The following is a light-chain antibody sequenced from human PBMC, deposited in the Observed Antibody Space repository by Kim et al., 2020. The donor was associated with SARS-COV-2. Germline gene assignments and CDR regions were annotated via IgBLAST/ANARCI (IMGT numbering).Light chain of an antibody. CDR3: QQYYRYPIT. CDR1: HDISNN. CDR2: AAS. V-gene: IGKV1-16*02. Sequence: DTQMTQSPSSLSASVGDRVTITCRASHDISNNLAWFQQKPGKAPRSLIYAASSLHSGVPSKFSGSGSGTDFALTISSLQPEDFATYYCQQYYRYPITFGQGTRLEIK. J-gene: IGKJ5*01.